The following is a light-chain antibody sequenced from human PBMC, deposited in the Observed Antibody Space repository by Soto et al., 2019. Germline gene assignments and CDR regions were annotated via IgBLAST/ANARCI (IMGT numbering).Light chain of an antibody. CDR2: EVS. Sequence: QSVLTQPASVSGSPGQSITISCTGTSSDVGGYNYVSWYQQHPGKAPKLMIYEVSNRPSGVSNRFSGSKSGNTASLTISGLQAEDEADYYCASYTSSSSYVFGTGTKVTRL. V-gene: IGLV2-14*01. CDR3: ASYTSSSSYV. CDR1: SSDVGGYNY. J-gene: IGLJ1*01.